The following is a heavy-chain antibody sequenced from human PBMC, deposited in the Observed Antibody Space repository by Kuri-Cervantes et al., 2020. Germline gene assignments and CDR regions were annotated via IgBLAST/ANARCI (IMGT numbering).Heavy chain of an antibody. CDR1: GGSISSGSNY. CDR3: ARVFDWPTKFDP. J-gene: IGHJ5*02. CDR2: IYTSGNT. V-gene: IGHV4-61*02. D-gene: IGHD3-9*01. Sequence: SETLSLTCTVSGGSISSGSNYWSWIRQHAGKGREWIGRIYTSGNTNYNPSLKSRVTISVDTSKNQFSLKLSSVTAADTAVYYCARVFDWPTKFDPWGQGTLVTVSS.